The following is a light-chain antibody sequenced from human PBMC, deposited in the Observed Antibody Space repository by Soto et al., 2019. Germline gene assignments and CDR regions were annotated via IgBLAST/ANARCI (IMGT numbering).Light chain of an antibody. CDR2: TAG. CDR1: SSNIGSNT. J-gene: IGLJ1*01. V-gene: IGLV1-44*01. Sequence: QAVVTQPLSVSASPGQRVTISCSGGSSNIGSNTVAWYQHLPGTAPPRLIFTAGQRPSGVPGRFSGSKSGTSASLAISGLQSEEEGYYYCSSWDNSLNGYVFGPGTKLTVL. CDR3: SSWDNSLNGYV.